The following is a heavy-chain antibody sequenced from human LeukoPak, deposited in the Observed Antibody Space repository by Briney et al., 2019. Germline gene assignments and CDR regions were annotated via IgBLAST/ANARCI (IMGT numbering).Heavy chain of an antibody. CDR1: GFTFSSYS. CDR2: ISSSSSYI. V-gene: IGHV3-21*04. J-gene: IGHJ4*02. Sequence: GGSLRLSCAASGFTFSSYSMNWVRQAPGKGLEWVSSISSSSSYIYYADSVKGRFTISRDNAKNSLFLQMNSLRDEDTAVYYCASDSPGYDSGSYFAYWGQGTLVTVSS. D-gene: IGHD2-15*01. CDR3: ASDSPGYDSGSYFAY.